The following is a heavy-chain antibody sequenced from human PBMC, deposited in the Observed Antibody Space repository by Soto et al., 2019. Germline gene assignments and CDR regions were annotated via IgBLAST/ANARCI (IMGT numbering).Heavy chain of an antibody. CDR2: IYYDGST. D-gene: IGHD5-18*01. J-gene: IGHJ5*02. CDR3: ARHVERGYSRPRSFDP. Sequence: QLQLQESGPGLVKPSETLSLTCTVSVTSINNNTYYWGWIRQPPGKGIEWIGSIYYDGSTYSNSPLNSRVTISVDTSKNQVSLKVSSVTAADMAIYYCARHVERGYSRPRSFDPWGQGTLVTVSS. V-gene: IGHV4-39*01. CDR1: VTSINNNTYY.